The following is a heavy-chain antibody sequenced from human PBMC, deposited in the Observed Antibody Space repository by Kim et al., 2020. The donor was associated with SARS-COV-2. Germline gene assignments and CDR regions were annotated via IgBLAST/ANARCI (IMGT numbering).Heavy chain of an antibody. CDR1: EFTFNSYW. D-gene: IGHD3-16*01. J-gene: IGHJ4*02. CDR2: VNQDAREK. CDR3: ARDLGASGCLDF. V-gene: IGHV3-7*01. Sequence: GGSLRLSCEAFEFTFNSYWMNWVRQAPGKGPEWLANVNQDAREKHYVDSVKGQFTISRDNARNSLYLQMSSLRADDTAIYYCARDLGASGCLDFWGPGTLVSVSS.